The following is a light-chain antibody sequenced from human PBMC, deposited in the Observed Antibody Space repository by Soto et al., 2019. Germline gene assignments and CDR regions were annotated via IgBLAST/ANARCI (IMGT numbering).Light chain of an antibody. CDR1: QTVLRSSNNKNH. Sequence: DIVMTQSQDSLAVSLGERATINCKSSQTVLRSSNNKNHLAWYQQKPEQPPKMLISWASTRESGVPDRFSGSGSGTDFTLTISSLQDEDVAVYYCQHYYTVPVTFGQGTRLEIK. V-gene: IGKV4-1*01. CDR2: WAS. J-gene: IGKJ5*01. CDR3: QHYYTVPVT.